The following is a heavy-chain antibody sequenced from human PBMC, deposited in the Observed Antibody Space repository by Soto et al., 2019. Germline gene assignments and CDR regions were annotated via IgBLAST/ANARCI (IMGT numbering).Heavy chain of an antibody. D-gene: IGHD3-10*01. CDR1: GYSFNSDTHF. V-gene: IGHV4-39*01. CDR2: IKYTGRT. Sequence: QPLLQESGPGLVKPSETMPLTCIVSGYSFNSDTHFWDCIRQPPGKGLKGIASIKYTGRTYYNPDLQSADTISVDTSKSQFSLRLSSVTAADTALYYCARQRAWYGEWAFDVWGQGTMVTGSS. CDR3: ARQRAWYGEWAFDV. J-gene: IGHJ3*01.